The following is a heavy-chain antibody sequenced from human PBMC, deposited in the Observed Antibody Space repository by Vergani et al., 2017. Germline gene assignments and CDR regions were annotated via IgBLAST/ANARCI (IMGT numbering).Heavy chain of an antibody. CDR3: AKDSSELLNTNWFDP. Sequence: QVQLVQSGAEVKKPGASVKVSCKASGYTFTKYGITWVRQAPGQGLEWMGWISAYNGKTNYAQKVQGRVTMTTETSTSTAYMELRSLRSDDTAIYYCAKDSSELLNTNWFDPWGQGTLVIVSS. D-gene: IGHD1-7*01. CDR2: ISAYNGKT. CDR1: GYTFTKYG. V-gene: IGHV1-18*04. J-gene: IGHJ5*02.